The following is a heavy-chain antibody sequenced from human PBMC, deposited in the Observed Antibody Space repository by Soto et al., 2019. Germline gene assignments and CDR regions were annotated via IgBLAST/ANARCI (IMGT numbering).Heavy chain of an antibody. V-gene: IGHV4-34*01. CDR2: IDHSGST. Sequence: LSLTCAVYGXSFNGYYWTWIRQPPGKGPEWIGDIDHSGSTNYNPSLKSRVTISVDTSKNQFSLKVRSVTAADMAVFYCARAPDKYYFDSWGQGTQVTVSS. CDR1: GXSFNGYY. CDR3: ARAPDKYYFDS. J-gene: IGHJ4*02.